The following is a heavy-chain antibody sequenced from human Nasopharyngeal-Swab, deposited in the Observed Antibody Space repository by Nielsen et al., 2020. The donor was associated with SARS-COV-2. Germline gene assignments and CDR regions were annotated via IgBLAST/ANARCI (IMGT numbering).Heavy chain of an antibody. D-gene: IGHD3-9*01. CDR2: ISSSSSYI. CDR1: GFTFSSYS. V-gene: IGHV3-21*01. CDR3: ARDVSGGTILTYYYYMDV. J-gene: IGHJ6*03. Sequence: GESLKISCAASGFTFSSYSMNWVRQAPGKGLEWVSSISSSSSYIYYADSVKGRFTISRDNAKNSLYLQMNSLRAEDTAVYYCARDVSGGTILTYYYYMDVWGKGTTVTVSS.